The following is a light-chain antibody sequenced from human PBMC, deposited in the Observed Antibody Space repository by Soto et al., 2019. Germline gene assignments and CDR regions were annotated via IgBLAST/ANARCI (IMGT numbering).Light chain of an antibody. CDR1: SSNIGRSA. V-gene: IGLV1-44*01. CDR2: GNN. J-gene: IGLJ1*01. Sequence: QSVLTQPPSASGTPGQRVTISCSGSSSNIGRSAVNWYQHLPGTAPKLLIYGNNHRPSGVPDRFSCSRSGTSTSLAISRLQSQDEDDDYCAAWDNGLNSRCLFGAGTKLTVL. CDR3: AAWDNGLNSRCL.